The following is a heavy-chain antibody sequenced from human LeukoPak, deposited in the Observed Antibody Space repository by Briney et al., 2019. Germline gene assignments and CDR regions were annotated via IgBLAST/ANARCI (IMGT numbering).Heavy chain of an antibody. CDR2: ISSSSGTI. CDR3: ARDWRLQDQGRFNY. V-gene: IGHV3-48*04. CDR1: GFSFSSYS. Sequence: PGGSVRLSCAASGFSFSSYSMSWVRQAPGKGLEWVSYISSSSGTIYYADSVKGRFTISRDNAKNSLYLQMNSLRAEDTAVYYCARDWRLQDQGRFNYWGQGTLVTVSS. J-gene: IGHJ4*02. D-gene: IGHD4-11*01.